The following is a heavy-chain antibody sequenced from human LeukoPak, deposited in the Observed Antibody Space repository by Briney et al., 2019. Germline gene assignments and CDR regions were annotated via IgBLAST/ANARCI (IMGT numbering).Heavy chain of an antibody. V-gene: IGHV3-21*01. CDR2: ISSSSSYI. CDR3: AQMATTYDPPFDH. Sequence: PGGSLRLSCAASGFTFSSYSMNWVRQAPGKGLEWASSISSSSSYIYYADSVKGRFTISRDNAKNSLYLQMNSLRAEDTAVYYCAQMATTYDPPFDHWGQGTLVTVSS. CDR1: GFTFSSYS. J-gene: IGHJ4*02. D-gene: IGHD5-24*01.